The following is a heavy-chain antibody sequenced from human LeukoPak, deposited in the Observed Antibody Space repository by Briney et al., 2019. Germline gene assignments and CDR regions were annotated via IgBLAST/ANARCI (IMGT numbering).Heavy chain of an antibody. V-gene: IGHV3-21*01. CDR3: AKWGVVGTSFYYGMDV. CDR2: ISSSSSYI. Sequence: GGSLRLSCAASGFTFSSYIMNWVRQAPGKGLEWVSSISSSSSYIYYADSVKGRFTISRDNAKNSLYLQMNSLRAEDTAVYYCAKWGVVGTSFYYGMDVWGQGTTVTVSS. D-gene: IGHD3-3*01. CDR1: GFTFSSYI. J-gene: IGHJ6*02.